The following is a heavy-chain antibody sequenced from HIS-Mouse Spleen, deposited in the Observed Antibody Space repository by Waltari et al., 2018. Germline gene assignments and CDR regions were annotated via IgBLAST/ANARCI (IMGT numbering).Heavy chain of an antibody. CDR2: ISYDGSNK. CDR1: GFTFSSDG. CDR3: AKASSGWLDY. V-gene: IGHV3-30*18. D-gene: IGHD6-19*01. Sequence: QVQLVESGGGVVQPGGSLRLSCAASGFTFSSDGLHGVRQAPGNGLEWVAVISYDGSNKYYADSVKGRFTISRDNSKNTLYLQMNSLRAEDTAVYYCAKASSGWLDYWGQGTMVTVSS. J-gene: IGHJ4*02.